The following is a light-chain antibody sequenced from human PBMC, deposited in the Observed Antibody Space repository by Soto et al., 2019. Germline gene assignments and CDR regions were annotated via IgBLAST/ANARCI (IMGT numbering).Light chain of an antibody. Sequence: EIVLTQSPGTLSLSPGETATLSCRASQSLGSTKLAWYQQRPGQAPRLLMYGVSSRASAIPDRFTGGGSGTDFTLTISRLEPEDFAVYYCQQYNRLPMTFGQGTKLEIK. J-gene: IGKJ2*01. CDR1: QSLGSTK. V-gene: IGKV3-20*01. CDR3: QQYNRLPMT. CDR2: GVS.